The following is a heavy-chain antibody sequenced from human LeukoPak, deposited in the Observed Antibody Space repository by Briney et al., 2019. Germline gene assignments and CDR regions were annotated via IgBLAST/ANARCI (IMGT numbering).Heavy chain of an antibody. D-gene: IGHD3-10*01. CDR2: ISSSSSTI. Sequence: PGGSLRLSCAASGFTFSSYSMNWVRQAPGKGLEWVSYISSSSSTIYYADSVKGRFTISRDNAKNSLYLQMNSLRAEDTAVYYCAREDPEGTFDYWGQGTLVTVSS. CDR1: GFTFSSYS. V-gene: IGHV3-48*01. CDR3: AREDPEGTFDY. J-gene: IGHJ4*02.